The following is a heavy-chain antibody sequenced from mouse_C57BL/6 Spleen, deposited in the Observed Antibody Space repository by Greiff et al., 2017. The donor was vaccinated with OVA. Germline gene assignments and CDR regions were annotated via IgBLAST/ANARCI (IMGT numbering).Heavy chain of an antibody. CDR3: TALGKYYAMDY. Sequence: DVKLVESGGGLVQPGGSMKLSCVASGFTFSNYWMNWVRQSPEKGLEWVAQIRLKSDNYATHYAESVKGRFTISRDDSKSSVYLQMNNLRAEDTGIYYCTALGKYYAMDYWGQGTSVTVSS. D-gene: IGHD2-1*01. CDR2: IRLKSDNYAT. V-gene: IGHV6-3*01. CDR1: GFTFSNYW. J-gene: IGHJ4*01.